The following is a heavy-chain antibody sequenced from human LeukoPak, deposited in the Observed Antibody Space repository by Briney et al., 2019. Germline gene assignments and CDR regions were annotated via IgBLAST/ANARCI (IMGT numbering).Heavy chain of an antibody. CDR3: ARDGTAAGLYFDL. D-gene: IGHD6-13*01. Sequence: GGSLRLSCAVSGFTFSSYWMNWVRQAPGKGLEWVASIKQDGGEKSYVDAVKGRFTISRDNAKNSLYLQMSSLRAEDTAVYYCARDGTAAGLYFDLWGQGTLVTVSS. J-gene: IGHJ4*01. CDR1: GFTFSSYW. CDR2: IKQDGGEK. V-gene: IGHV3-7*01.